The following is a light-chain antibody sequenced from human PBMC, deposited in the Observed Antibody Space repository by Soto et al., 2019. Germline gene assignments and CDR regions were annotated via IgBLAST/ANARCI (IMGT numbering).Light chain of an antibody. CDR1: QAINNN. V-gene: IGKV3-20*01. CDR3: QQYGSMIT. Sequence: VLTQAPDTLSVSPGERATLSCRASQAINNNVAWYQLKDGQVPRLLIYGASTRAAGISDRFSGSGSGTVFTLTISRLEPEDFAVYYCQQYGSMITFGGGTKVDIK. CDR2: GAS. J-gene: IGKJ4*01.